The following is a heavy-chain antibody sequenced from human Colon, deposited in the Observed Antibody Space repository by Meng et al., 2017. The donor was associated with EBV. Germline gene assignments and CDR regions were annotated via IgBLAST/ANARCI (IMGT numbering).Heavy chain of an antibody. CDR1: GTSINTSNW. CDR3: ARDGGVTHIP. J-gene: IGHJ5*02. Sequence: QVLLQESGAGRVKPSCTLSLSCAVSGTSINTSNWWSWIRQSPGEGLEWSSAIYHNGQTNYNPSLKSRVSMSVDESKNEFSLNLKSVTAADTAVYYCARDGGVTHIPWGQGVLVTVSS. CDR2: IYHNGQT. V-gene: IGHV4-4*02. D-gene: IGHD2-8*02.